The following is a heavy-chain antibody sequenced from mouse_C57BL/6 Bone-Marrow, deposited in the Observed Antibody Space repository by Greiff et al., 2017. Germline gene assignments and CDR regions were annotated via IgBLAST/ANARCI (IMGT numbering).Heavy chain of an antibody. CDR2: IDPSDSYT. CDR1: GYTFTSYW. J-gene: IGHJ3*01. Sequence: QVQLQQPGAELVKPGASVKLSCKASGYTFTSYWMQWVKQRPGQGLEWIGEIDPSDSYTNYNQKFKGKATLTVDTSSSPAYMQLSSLTSEDSAVYYCANYGSSSWFAYWGQGTLVTVSA. CDR3: ANYGSSSWFAY. D-gene: IGHD1-1*01. V-gene: IGHV1-50*01.